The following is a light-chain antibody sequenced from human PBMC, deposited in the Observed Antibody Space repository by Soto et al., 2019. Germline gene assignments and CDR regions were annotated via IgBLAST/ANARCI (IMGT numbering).Light chain of an antibody. V-gene: IGKV3-20*01. J-gene: IGKJ2*01. CDR1: QSVSSSY. CDR2: GAS. CDR3: QQYGSSPMYT. Sequence: EIVLTQSPGTLSLSPGERATISCRASQSVSSSYLAWYQQKPGQAPRLLIYGASGRATGIPDRFSDSGSGTDFTLTISRLEPEDFAVYYCQQYGSSPMYTFGQGTKLEIK.